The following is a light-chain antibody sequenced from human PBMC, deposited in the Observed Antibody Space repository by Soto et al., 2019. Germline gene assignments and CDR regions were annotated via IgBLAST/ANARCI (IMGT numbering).Light chain of an antibody. CDR3: AAWDDSLNGVV. V-gene: IGLV1-44*01. CDR1: SSNIGSNT. Sequence: QAVVTQSPSASGTPGQRVAISCSGSSSNIGSNTVNWYQQLPGTAPKLLIYRNNQRPSGVPDRFSGYKSGTSASLAISGLQSEDEADYYCAAWDDSLNGVVFGGGTKLTVL. CDR2: RNN. J-gene: IGLJ2*01.